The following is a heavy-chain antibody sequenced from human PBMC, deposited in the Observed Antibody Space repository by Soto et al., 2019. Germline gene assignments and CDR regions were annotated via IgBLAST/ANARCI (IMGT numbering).Heavy chain of an antibody. CDR1: GGSVSSGDFY. V-gene: IGHV4-61*08. J-gene: IGHJ4*02. Sequence: QVQLQESGPGLVRPAETLSLTCTVSGGSVSSGDFYWNWIRQPPGKGLEWIGYVYYSGSTNYNPSLKSRVTISVDTSKNQFSLKLSSVTDANTAVYYCARSQWELLGYWGQGTLVTVSS. D-gene: IGHD1-26*01. CDR2: VYYSGST. CDR3: ARSQWELLGY.